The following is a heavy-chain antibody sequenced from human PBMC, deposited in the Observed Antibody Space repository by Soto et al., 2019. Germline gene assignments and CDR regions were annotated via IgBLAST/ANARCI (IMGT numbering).Heavy chain of an antibody. V-gene: IGHV4-59*01. J-gene: IGHJ5*02. CDR1: GGSISSYY. Sequence: QVQLQESGPGLVKPSETLSLTCTVSGGSISSYYWSWIRQPPGKGLEWIGYIYYSGSTNYNPSLTSRVTISVDTSKNQFSLKLSSVTAADTAVYYCAKGFSSGLAFDPWGQGTLVTVSS. D-gene: IGHD6-19*01. CDR2: IYYSGST. CDR3: AKGFSSGLAFDP.